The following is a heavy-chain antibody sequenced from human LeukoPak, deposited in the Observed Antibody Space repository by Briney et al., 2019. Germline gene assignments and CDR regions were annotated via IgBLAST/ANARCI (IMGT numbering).Heavy chain of an antibody. J-gene: IGHJ4*02. V-gene: IGHV3-30*18. CDR3: AKDWDSSPYFDY. Sequence: GGSLRLSCAASGFTFSSYGMHWVRQATGKGLEWVAVISYDGSNKYYADSVKGRFTISRDNSKNTLYLQMNSLRAEDTAVYYCAKDWDSSPYFDYWGQGTLVTVSS. CDR2: ISYDGSNK. D-gene: IGHD3-22*01. CDR1: GFTFSSYG.